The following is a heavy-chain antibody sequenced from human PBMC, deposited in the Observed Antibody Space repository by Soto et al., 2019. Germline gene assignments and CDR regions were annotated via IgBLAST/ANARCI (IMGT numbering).Heavy chain of an antibody. CDR2: ISAYNGNT. CDR3: ASDPPPPAC. J-gene: IGHJ4*02. V-gene: IGHV1-18*01. CDR1: GYTFASYA. D-gene: IGHD2-2*01. Sequence: QVQLVQSGAEVKKTGSSVKVSCKASGYTFASYAISWMRQAPGQGLEWMGWISAYNGNTNYAQQIQGRVTMTPNTSPSTADLEMRSLRSDDTAVYYCASDPPPPACWGQGPLVPVSS.